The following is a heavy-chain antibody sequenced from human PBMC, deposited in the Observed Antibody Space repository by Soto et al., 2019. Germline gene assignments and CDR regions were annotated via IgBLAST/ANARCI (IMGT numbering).Heavy chain of an antibody. J-gene: IGHJ4*02. CDR3: VGTTMTTVDY. V-gene: IGHV4-4*07. Sequence: SETLSLTCTVSGGSISTYSWSWIRQPAGKGLEWIGRIFATGSTNYSPSLKSRVTMSVDTSKEQFSLKLSSVTVADTAVYYCVGTTMTTVDYWGQGTLVTVSS. CDR1: GGSISTYS. D-gene: IGHD7-27*01. CDR2: IFATGST.